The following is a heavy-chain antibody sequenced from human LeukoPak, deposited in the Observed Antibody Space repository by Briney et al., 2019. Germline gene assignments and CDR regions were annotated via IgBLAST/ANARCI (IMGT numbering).Heavy chain of an antibody. Sequence: VASVKVSCKASGGTFSSYAISWVRQAPGQGLEWMGRIIPILGIANYAQKFQGRVTITADKSTSTAYMELSSLRSEDTAVYYCARGDSSGYEIDYWGQGTLVTVSS. CDR2: IIPILGIA. D-gene: IGHD3-22*01. CDR3: ARGDSSGYEIDY. CDR1: GGTFSSYA. J-gene: IGHJ4*02. V-gene: IGHV1-69*04.